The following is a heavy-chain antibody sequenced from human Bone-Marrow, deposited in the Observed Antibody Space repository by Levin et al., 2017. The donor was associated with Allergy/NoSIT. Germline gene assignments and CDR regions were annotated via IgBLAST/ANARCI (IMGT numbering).Heavy chain of an antibody. CDR2: IDPRSGTP. CDR1: GYAFSTSF. D-gene: IGHD4-23*01. J-gene: IGHJ5*02. Sequence: EASVKVSCKASGYAFSTSFIHWVRQAPGQGLEWVGLIDPRSGTPEYAQKFQGRVTMTSDTSANTVYMDLSGLRSDDTAVYYCTRGQLLSGWFDPWGQGTLVIVSS. CDR3: TRGQLLSGWFDP. V-gene: IGHV1-46*03.